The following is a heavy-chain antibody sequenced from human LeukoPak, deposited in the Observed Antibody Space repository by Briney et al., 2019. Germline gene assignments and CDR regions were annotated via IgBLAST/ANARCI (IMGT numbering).Heavy chain of an antibody. CDR1: GIPFSDYY. D-gene: IGHD6-13*01. Sequence: PGGSLRLSCVVSGIPFSDYYMSWIRQAPGKGLEWISYISSSSSYRDYAASVKGRFTISRDNAKNVLYLQMNSLRVEDTAVYYCAAGTAADYWGLGTLVAVSS. CDR2: ISSSSSYR. CDR3: AAGTAADY. J-gene: IGHJ4*02. V-gene: IGHV3-11*03.